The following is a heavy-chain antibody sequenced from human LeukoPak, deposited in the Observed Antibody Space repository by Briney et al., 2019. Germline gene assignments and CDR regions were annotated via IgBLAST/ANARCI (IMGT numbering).Heavy chain of an antibody. J-gene: IGHJ4*02. V-gene: IGHV3-21*01. CDR3: ARAHNWKYGTFDY. CDR1: GFTFSSYR. D-gene: IGHD1-7*01. CDR2: ISSSSSYI. Sequence: GGSLRLSCAASGFTFSSYRMTWVRQAPGKGLEWVSCISSSSSYIYYADSVKGRFTISRDNAKNSLYLQMNSLRVEDTAVYYCARAHNWKYGTFDYWGQGTLVTVSS.